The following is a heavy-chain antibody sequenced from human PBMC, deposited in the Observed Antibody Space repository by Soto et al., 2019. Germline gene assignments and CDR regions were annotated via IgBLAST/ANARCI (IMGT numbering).Heavy chain of an antibody. CDR2: MNPNSGNT. J-gene: IGHJ6*02. Sequence: ASVKVSCKASGYTFTSYDINWVRQATGQGLEWMGWMNPNSGNTGYAQKFQGRVTMTRNTSISTAYMELSSLRSEDTAGYYCARVGHSITIFGVVPTYGMDVWGQGTTVTVSS. CDR3: ARVGHSITIFGVVPTYGMDV. V-gene: IGHV1-8*01. CDR1: GYTFTSYD. D-gene: IGHD3-3*01.